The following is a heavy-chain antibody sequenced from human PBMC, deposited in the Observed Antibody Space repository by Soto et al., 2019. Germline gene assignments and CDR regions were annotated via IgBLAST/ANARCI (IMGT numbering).Heavy chain of an antibody. CDR2: IFSSGST. CDR3: AREGSYSAYNFAHGVQLWSFDF. V-gene: IGHV4-4*07. J-gene: IGHJ4*02. CDR1: GGSINTFY. D-gene: IGHD5-12*01. Sequence: ETLSLTCTVSGGSINTFYWSWVRQPAGKGLEWIGRIFSSGSTSFNPSLESRIAMSVDTSKNHFSLNLSSVTAADMAVYYCAREGSYSAYNFAHGVQLWSFDFWGQGALVTV.